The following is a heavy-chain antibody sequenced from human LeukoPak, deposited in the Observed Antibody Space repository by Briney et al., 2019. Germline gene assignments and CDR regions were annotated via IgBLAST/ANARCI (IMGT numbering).Heavy chain of an antibody. J-gene: IGHJ3*02. V-gene: IGHV3-48*04. CDR3: ARDNPYDYVWGSYRHDAFDI. D-gene: IGHD3-16*02. Sequence: GGSLRLSCAASGFTFSSYGMHWVRQAPGKGLEWVSYISSSGSTIYYADSVEGRFTISRDNAKNSLYLQMNSLRAEDTAVYYCARDNPYDYVWGSYRHDAFDIWGQGTMVTVSS. CDR2: ISSSGSTI. CDR1: GFTFSSYG.